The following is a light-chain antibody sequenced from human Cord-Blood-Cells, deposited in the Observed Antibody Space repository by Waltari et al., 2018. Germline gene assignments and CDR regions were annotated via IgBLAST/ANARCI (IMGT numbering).Light chain of an antibody. CDR1: QSVLYRSNNKNY. CDR2: WAS. V-gene: IGKV4-1*01. J-gene: IGKJ2*01. Sequence: DIVMTQSPDSLAVSLGERATINCKPSQSVLYRSNNKNYLAWYQQKPGQPPKLLIYWASTREAGVPDRFSGSGSEKDFTLTISSLQAEDVAVYYCQQYYSTPYTFGQGTKLEIK. CDR3: QQYYSTPYT.